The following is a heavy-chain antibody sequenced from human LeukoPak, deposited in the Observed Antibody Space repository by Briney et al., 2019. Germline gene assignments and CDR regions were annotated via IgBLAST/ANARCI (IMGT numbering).Heavy chain of an antibody. V-gene: IGHV4-59*01. CDR3: ARWPNCSSTSCPLDY. CDR1: GGSFSSFY. J-gene: IGHJ4*02. D-gene: IGHD2-2*01. Sequence: PSETLSLTCTVPGGSFSSFYWSWIRQPPGKGLEWIGYIYYSGSPNYNPSLKSRVTISVDTSKNQFSLKLSSVTAADTAVYYCARWPNCSSTSCPLDYWGQGTLVTVSS. CDR2: IYYSGSP.